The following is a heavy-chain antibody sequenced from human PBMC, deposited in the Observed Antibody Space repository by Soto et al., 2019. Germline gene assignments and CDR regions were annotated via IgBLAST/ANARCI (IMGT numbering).Heavy chain of an antibody. V-gene: IGHV4-59*01. D-gene: IGHD6-19*01. CDR2: IYYSGST. CDR1: GGSISSYY. CDR3: AREESRLASSSGWRT. J-gene: IGHJ4*02. Sequence: PSETLSLTCTVSGGSISSYYWSWIRQPPGKGLEWIGYIYYSGSTNYNPSLKSRVTISVDTSKNQFSLKLSSVTAADTAVYYCAREESRLASSSGWRTWGQGTLVTVSS.